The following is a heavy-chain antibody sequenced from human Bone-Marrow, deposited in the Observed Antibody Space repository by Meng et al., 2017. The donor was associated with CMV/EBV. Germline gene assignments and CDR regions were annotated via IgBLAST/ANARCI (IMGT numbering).Heavy chain of an antibody. D-gene: IGHD2-2*02. J-gene: IGHJ4*02. Sequence: SETLSLTCAVSGGSISSSNWWSWVRQPPGKGLEWIGEIYHSGSTNYNPSLKSRVTISVDKSKNQFSLKLSSVTAADTAVYYCASVGGLYPEAYFDYWAQGTLVTVPS. CDR2: IYHSGST. V-gene: IGHV4-4*02. CDR1: GGSISSSNW. CDR3: ASVGGLYPEAYFDY.